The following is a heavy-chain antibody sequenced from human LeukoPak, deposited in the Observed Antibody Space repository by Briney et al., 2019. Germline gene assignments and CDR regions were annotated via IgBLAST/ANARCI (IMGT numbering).Heavy chain of an antibody. Sequence: GGSLRLSCAASGFTFSSYGMHWVRQAPGKGLEWVAVISYDGSNKYYADSVKGRFTISRDNSKNTLYLQMNSLRAEDTAVYYCAKDSVGYYDSSGYYYYWGQGTLVTVSS. D-gene: IGHD3-22*01. V-gene: IGHV3-30*18. CDR2: ISYDGSNK. CDR1: GFTFSSYG. J-gene: IGHJ4*02. CDR3: AKDSVGYYDSSGYYYY.